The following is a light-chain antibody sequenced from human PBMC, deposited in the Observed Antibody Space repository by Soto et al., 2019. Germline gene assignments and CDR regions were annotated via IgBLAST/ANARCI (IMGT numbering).Light chain of an antibody. CDR3: QQYNNWPLT. V-gene: IGKV3-15*01. CDR2: GSS. Sequence: EILLTQSPGTLSLSPGERATLSFSAIQSVSILLAWYQQKPGQAPRLLIYGSSTRATGLPARFSGSGSGTEFTLTISSLQSEDFAVYSCQQYNNWPLTFGQGTKVDI. CDR1: QSVSIL. J-gene: IGKJ1*01.